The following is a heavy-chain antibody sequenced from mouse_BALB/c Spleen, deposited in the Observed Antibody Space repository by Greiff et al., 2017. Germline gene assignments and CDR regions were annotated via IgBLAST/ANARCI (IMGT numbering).Heavy chain of an antibody. D-gene: IGHD2-4*01. Sequence: EVKVVESGAELVKPGASVKLSCTASGFNIKDTYMHWVKQRPEQGLEWIGRIDPANGNTKYDPKFQGKATITADTSSNTAYLQLSSLTSEDTAVYYGARRIIAMDYWGQGTSVTVSS. CDR2: IDPANGNT. V-gene: IGHV14-3*02. CDR3: ARRIIAMDY. CDR1: GFNIKDTY. J-gene: IGHJ4*01.